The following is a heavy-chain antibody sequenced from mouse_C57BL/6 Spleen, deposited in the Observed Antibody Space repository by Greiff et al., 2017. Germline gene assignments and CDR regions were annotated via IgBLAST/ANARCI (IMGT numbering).Heavy chain of an antibody. Sequence: VQLQQSGAELVRPGASVTLSCKASGYTFTDYEMHWVKQTPVHGLEWIGAIDPETGGTAYNQKFKGKAILTADKSSSTAYMELRSLTSEDSAVYYCTRSLTTVVGMDYWGQGTSVTVSS. CDR1: GYTFTDYE. V-gene: IGHV1-15*01. CDR3: TRSLTTVVGMDY. D-gene: IGHD1-1*01. CDR2: IDPETGGT. J-gene: IGHJ4*01.